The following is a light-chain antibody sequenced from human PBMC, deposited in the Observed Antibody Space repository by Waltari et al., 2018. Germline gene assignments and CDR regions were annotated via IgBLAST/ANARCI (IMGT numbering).Light chain of an antibody. Sequence: DIQMTQSPSSLSASVGDRVTITCRASQSISSYLNWYQQKPGKAPKLLIYAASSLQSVVPSRFSGSGSRTDFTLTISSLQPEDFATYYCQQSYSTPLTFGGGTKVEIK. CDR1: QSISSY. CDR2: AAS. V-gene: IGKV1-39*01. J-gene: IGKJ4*01. CDR3: QQSYSTPLT.